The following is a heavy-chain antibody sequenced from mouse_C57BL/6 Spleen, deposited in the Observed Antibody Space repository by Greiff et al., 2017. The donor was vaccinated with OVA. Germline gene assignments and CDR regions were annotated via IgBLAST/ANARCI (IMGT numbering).Heavy chain of an antibody. CDR1: GYTFTDYE. D-gene: IGHD1-1*01. Sequence: VQLQQSGAELVRPGASVTLSCKASGYTFTDYEMHWVKQTPVHGLEWIGAINPETGGTAYNQKFKGKAILTADKSSSTAYMELRSLTSEDSAVYYCTRYGCSNVGYWGQGTTLTVSS. CDR3: TRYGCSNVGY. V-gene: IGHV1-15*01. J-gene: IGHJ2*01. CDR2: INPETGGT.